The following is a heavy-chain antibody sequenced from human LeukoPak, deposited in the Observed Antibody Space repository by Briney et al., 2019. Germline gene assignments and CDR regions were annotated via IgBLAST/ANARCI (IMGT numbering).Heavy chain of an antibody. V-gene: IGHV3-66*01. CDR2: IYSGGST. D-gene: IGHD1-1*01. J-gene: IGHJ6*02. Sequence: GGSLRLSCAASVFTVSTNYMSWVRQAPGKGLEWVSVIYSGGSTYYADSVKGRFTISRDNSKNTLYLQMNSLRAEDTAVDYCARSQIRQTYYYYGMDVWGQGTTVTVSS. CDR1: VFTVSTNY. CDR3: ARSQIRQTYYYYGMDV.